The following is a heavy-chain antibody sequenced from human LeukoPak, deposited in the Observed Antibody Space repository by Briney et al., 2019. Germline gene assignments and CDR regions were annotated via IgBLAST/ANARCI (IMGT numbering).Heavy chain of an antibody. CDR3: ATGYCGGGSCPYYYYMDV. CDR1: GFTFSSYE. Sequence: GGSLRLSCAASGFTFSSYEMNWVRQAPGKGLEWVSVIYSGGSTYYADSVKGRFTISRDNSKNTLYLQMNSLRAEDTAVYYCATGYCGGGSCPYYYYMDVWGKGTTVTISS. V-gene: IGHV3-53*01. D-gene: IGHD2-15*01. CDR2: IYSGGST. J-gene: IGHJ6*03.